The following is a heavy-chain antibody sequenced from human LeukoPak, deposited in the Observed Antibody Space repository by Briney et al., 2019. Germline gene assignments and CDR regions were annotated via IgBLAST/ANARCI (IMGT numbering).Heavy chain of an antibody. CDR1: GYTFTGYY. CDR2: INPNSGGT. Sequence: GASVKVSCKASGYTFTGYYMHWVRQAPGQGLEWMGWINPNSGGTNYAQKFQGRVTMTEDTSTDTAYMELSSLRSEDTAVYYCATAGHYFKNSSGYYYGFDYWGQGTLVTVSS. V-gene: IGHV1-2*02. D-gene: IGHD3-22*01. J-gene: IGHJ4*02. CDR3: ATAGHYFKNSSGYYYGFDY.